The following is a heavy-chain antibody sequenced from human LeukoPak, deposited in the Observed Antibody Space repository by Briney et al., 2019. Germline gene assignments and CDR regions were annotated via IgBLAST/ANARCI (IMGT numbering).Heavy chain of an antibody. CDR3: AKPPYYYDSSGYYYYMDV. V-gene: IGHV3-23*01. Sequence: GGSLRLSCAASGFTFSSYAMSWVRQAPGKGLEWVSAISGSGGSTYYADSVKGRFTISRDNSKNTLYLQMNSLRAEGTAVYYCAKPPYYYDSSGYYYYMDVWGKGTTVTVSS. CDR2: ISGSGGST. CDR1: GFTFSSYA. D-gene: IGHD3-22*01. J-gene: IGHJ6*03.